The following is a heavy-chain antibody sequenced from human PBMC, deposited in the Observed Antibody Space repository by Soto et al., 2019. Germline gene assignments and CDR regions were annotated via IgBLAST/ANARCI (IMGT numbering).Heavy chain of an antibody. V-gene: IGHV3-48*01. CDR3: ARARVVYRVPIEFDP. Sequence: GGSLRLSCAASGFTFSDYGMNWVRQAPGKGLEWISYISSSSDTKYYADSVKGRFTSSRDNAKNSLYLQMNSLRAEDTAVYYCARARVVYRVPIEFDPWGQGTLVTVSS. CDR1: GFTFSDYG. CDR2: ISSSSDTK. J-gene: IGHJ5*02. D-gene: IGHD2-8*02.